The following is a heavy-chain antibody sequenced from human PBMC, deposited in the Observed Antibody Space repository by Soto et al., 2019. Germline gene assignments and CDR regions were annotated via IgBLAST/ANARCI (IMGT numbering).Heavy chain of an antibody. D-gene: IGHD3-10*01. J-gene: IGHJ3*02. CDR3: AFARRGSGSYAFDI. CDR2: ITGNGGT. Sequence: EVQLLESGGGVIQPGGSLRLSCAASGFTFRIYAMSWVRQAPGKGLEWVSTITGNGGTSYADFVRGRFTISRDNSKNTLYLQMNSLRAEDTAVYYCAFARRGSGSYAFDIWGQGTMVTVSS. V-gene: IGHV3-23*01. CDR1: GFTFRIYA.